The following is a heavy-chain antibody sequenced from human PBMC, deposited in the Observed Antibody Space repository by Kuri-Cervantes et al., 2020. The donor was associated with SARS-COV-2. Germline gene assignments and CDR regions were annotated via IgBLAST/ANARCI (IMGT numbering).Heavy chain of an antibody. CDR3: ARELTYYDFWSGYSPAYYFDY. D-gene: IGHD3-3*01. CDR1: GGSISSYY. V-gene: IGHV4-4*07. Sequence: SETLSLTCTVSGGSISSYYWSWIRQPAGKGLEWIGRIYTSGSTNYNPSLKSRVTMSVDTSKNQFSLKLSSVTAADTAVYYCARELTYYDFWSGYSPAYYFDYWGQGTLVTGAS. J-gene: IGHJ4*02. CDR2: IYTSGST.